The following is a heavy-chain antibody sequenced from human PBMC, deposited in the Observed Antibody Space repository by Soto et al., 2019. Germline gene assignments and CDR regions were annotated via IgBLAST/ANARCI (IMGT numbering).Heavy chain of an antibody. V-gene: IGHV4-39*01. CDR3: ARPRRIAVAGSGWFDP. J-gene: IGHJ5*02. D-gene: IGHD6-19*01. CDR2: IYYSGST. Sequence: PSETLSLTCTVSGGSISSSSYYWGWIRQPPGKGLEWIGSIYYSGSTYYNPSLKSRVTISVDTSKNQFSLKLSSVTAADTAVYYCARPRRIAVAGSGWFDPWGQGTLVTVSS. CDR1: GGSISSSSYY.